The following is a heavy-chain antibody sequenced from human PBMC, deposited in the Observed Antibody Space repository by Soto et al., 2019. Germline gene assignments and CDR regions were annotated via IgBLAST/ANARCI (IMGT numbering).Heavy chain of an antibody. CDR2: IYYSGST. CDR1: GGSISSSSYY. D-gene: IGHD3-16*02. Sequence: SETLSLTCTVSGGSISSSSYYWGRIRQPPWKGLEWIGSIYYSGSTYYNPSLKSRVTISVDTSKNQFSLKLSSVTAADTAVYYCARQGDYDYVWGSYRLDYYYGMDVWGQGXTVTVYS. CDR3: ARQGDYDYVWGSYRLDYYYGMDV. J-gene: IGHJ6*02. V-gene: IGHV4-39*01.